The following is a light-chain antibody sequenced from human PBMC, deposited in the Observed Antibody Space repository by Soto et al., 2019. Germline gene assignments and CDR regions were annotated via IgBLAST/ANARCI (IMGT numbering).Light chain of an antibody. CDR1: QRINTNY. Sequence: VLTQSPGTLSLSPGERATLSYRASQRINTNYLAWYQQKPGQAHRLLISGASIRATATPDRFSGSGSGTDFTLTIAGLEPAESGMYYCQKYSGSPITVGQGTRLEIK. J-gene: IGKJ5*01. CDR2: GAS. CDR3: QKYSGSPIT. V-gene: IGKV3-20*01.